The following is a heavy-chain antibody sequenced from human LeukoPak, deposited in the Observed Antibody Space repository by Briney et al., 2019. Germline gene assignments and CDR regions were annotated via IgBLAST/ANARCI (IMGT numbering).Heavy chain of an antibody. CDR1: GFTFSSYA. J-gene: IGHJ4*02. CDR3: AKDQGIAVAGFDY. V-gene: IGHV3-23*01. Sequence: PGGSLRLSCAASGFTFSSYAMSWVRQAPGKGLEWVSAISGSGGSTYYADSVKGRFTISRDNSKNTLYLQMNSLRAEDTAVYHCAKDQGIAVAGFDYWGQGTLVTVSS. D-gene: IGHD6-19*01. CDR2: ISGSGGST.